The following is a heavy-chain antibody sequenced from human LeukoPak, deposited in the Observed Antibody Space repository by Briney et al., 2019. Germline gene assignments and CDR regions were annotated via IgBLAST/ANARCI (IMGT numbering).Heavy chain of an antibody. J-gene: IGHJ3*02. Sequence: ASVKVSCKASGGTFSSYAISWVRQAPGQGLEWMGGIIPIFGTANYAQKFQGRVTITADESTSTAYMEPSSLRSEDTAVYYCARDMHYYYGSGLDIWGQGTMVTVSS. D-gene: IGHD3-10*01. CDR1: GGTFSSYA. V-gene: IGHV1-69*13. CDR2: IIPIFGTA. CDR3: ARDMHYYYGSGLDI.